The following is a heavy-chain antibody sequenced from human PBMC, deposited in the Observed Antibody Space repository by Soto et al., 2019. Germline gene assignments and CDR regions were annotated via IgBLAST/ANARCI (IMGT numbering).Heavy chain of an antibody. V-gene: IGHV2-5*02. Sequence: QITLKESGPTLVKPTQTLTLTCTFSGFSLSTSGVGVGWIRQPPGKALEWLALIYWDDDKRYSPSLKSRPTITTDTSKNQVVLTITNMDPVDTATYYCAHTGDYYDISDGGFDYWGQGTLVTVSS. J-gene: IGHJ4*02. CDR2: IYWDDDK. CDR3: AHTGDYYDISDGGFDY. D-gene: IGHD3-22*01. CDR1: GFSLSTSGVG.